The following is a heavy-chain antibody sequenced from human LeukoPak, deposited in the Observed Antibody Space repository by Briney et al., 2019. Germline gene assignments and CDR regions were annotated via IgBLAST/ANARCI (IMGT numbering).Heavy chain of an antibody. CDR1: GFTFSSYA. J-gene: IGHJ3*02. V-gene: IGHV3-23*01. D-gene: IGHD5-18*01. CDR3: AKMWGTARYSYGSDAFDI. CDR2: ISGSGGST. Sequence: HPGGSLRLSCAASGFTFSSYAMSWDRQAPGKGLEWVAAISGSGGSTYYADSVKGRFTISRDNSKNTLYLQMNSLRAEDTAVYYCAKMWGTARYSYGSDAFDIWGQGTMVTVSS.